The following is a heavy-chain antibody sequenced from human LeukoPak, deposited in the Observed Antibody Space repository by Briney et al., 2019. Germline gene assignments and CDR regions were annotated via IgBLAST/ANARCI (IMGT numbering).Heavy chain of an antibody. Sequence: PGGSLRLSCAASGFTFSSYAMTWVRQPPGKGLEWVSSISGSGANTYYAVSVKGRFSISRDNSKNTLYLLMNGLRVDDTAVYYCAKDRLWDTVVTQGTFDSWGQGTLVTVSS. D-gene: IGHD4-23*01. CDR3: AKDRLWDTVVTQGTFDS. J-gene: IGHJ4*02. CDR1: GFTFSSYA. V-gene: IGHV3-23*01. CDR2: ISGSGANT.